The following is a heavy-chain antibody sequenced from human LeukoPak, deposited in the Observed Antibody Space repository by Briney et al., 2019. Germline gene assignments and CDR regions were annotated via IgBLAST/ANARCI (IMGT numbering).Heavy chain of an antibody. CDR2: ISGSGGRT. Sequence: GGSLRLSCAASGFTFSSYAMSWVRQAPGKGLEWVSTISGSGGRTYYADSVKGRFTISRDSSKNTLYLQMNSLRAEDTAVYYCANTAGSSSGWYYYYFDYWGQGTLVTVSS. J-gene: IGHJ4*02. D-gene: IGHD6-19*01. V-gene: IGHV3-23*01. CDR1: GFTFSSYA. CDR3: ANTAGSSSGWYYYYFDY.